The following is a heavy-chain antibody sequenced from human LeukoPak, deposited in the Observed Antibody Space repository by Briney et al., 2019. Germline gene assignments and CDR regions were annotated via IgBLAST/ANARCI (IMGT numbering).Heavy chain of an antibody. CDR2: INHSGST. J-gene: IGHJ6*02. CDR3: ASIAALSRYYYYGMDV. D-gene: IGHD6-13*01. V-gene: IGHV4-34*01. Sequence: SETLSLTCAVYGGSFSGYYWSWIRQPPGKGLEWIGEINHSGSTNYNPSLKSRVTISVDTSKNQFSLKLSSVTAADTAVYYCASIAALSRYYYYGMDVWGQGTLVTVSS. CDR1: GGSFSGYY.